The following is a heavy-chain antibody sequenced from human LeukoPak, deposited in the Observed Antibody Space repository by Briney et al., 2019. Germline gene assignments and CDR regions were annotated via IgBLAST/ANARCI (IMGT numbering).Heavy chain of an antibody. CDR1: GFTFSSYC. CDR2: IWYDGSNK. V-gene: IGHV3-33*01. J-gene: IGHJ4*02. Sequence: GGSLRLSCAASGFTFSSYCMHWVRQAPGKGLEWVAVIWYDGSNKYYAESVKGRFTISRENSKNTLYLQMNSLRAEGTAGYYWSRDVFRGYSSSSGDYWGQGTLVTVSS. D-gene: IGHD6-6*01. CDR3: SRDVFRGYSSSSGDY.